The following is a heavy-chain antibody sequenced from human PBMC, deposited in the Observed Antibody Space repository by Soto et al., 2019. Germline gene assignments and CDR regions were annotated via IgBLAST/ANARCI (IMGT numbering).Heavy chain of an antibody. D-gene: IGHD3-10*01. V-gene: IGHV3-7*03. CDR3: VRGGHASGSYMGSS. CDR1: GFTFTTYW. Sequence: GGSLRLSCVASGFTFTTYWMSWVRQAPGKGLEWVANIRQDGGAQYYVDSVKGRFTISRDNAKNSVYLQMDSLRVEDTAVYYCVRGGHASGSYMGSSWGQGILVTVYS. CDR2: IRQDGGAQ. J-gene: IGHJ5*02.